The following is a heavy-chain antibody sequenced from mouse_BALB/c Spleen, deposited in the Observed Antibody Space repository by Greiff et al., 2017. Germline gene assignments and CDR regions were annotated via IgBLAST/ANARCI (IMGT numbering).Heavy chain of an antibody. V-gene: IGHV1-5*01. D-gene: IGHD2-4*01. J-gene: IGHJ2*01. Sequence: VQLQQSGTVLARPGASVKMSCKASGYTFTSYWMHWVKQRPGQGLEWIGAIYPGNSDTSYNQKFKGKAKLTAVTSTSTAYMELSSLTNEDSAVYYCTHFYYEYDRLLFDYWGQGTTLTVSS. CDR1: GYTFTSYW. CDR2: IYPGNSDT. CDR3: THFYYEYDRLLFDY.